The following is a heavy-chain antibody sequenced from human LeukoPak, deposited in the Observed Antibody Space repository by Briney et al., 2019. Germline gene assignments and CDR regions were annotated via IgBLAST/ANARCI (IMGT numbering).Heavy chain of an antibody. Sequence: SETLSLTCTVSGGSISSYYWSWIRQPPGKGMEWIGYIYYSGSTNYNPSLKSRVTISVDTSKNQFSLKLSSVTAADTAVYYCARHYYYDSSGYYSDAVDIWGQGTMVTVSS. D-gene: IGHD3-22*01. CDR1: GGSISSYY. CDR2: IYYSGST. J-gene: IGHJ3*02. CDR3: ARHYYYDSSGYYSDAVDI. V-gene: IGHV4-59*08.